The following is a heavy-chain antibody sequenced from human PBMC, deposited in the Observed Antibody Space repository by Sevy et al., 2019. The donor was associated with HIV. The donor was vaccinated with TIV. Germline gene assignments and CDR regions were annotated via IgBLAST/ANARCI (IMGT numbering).Heavy chain of an antibody. V-gene: IGHV3-7*04. CDR1: GFTLSSYW. CDR2: IKQDGSDK. CDR3: VRVRAFLLFGELPRYRFDS. J-gene: IGHJ4*02. D-gene: IGHD3-10*01. Sequence: GGSLRLSCVASGFTLSSYWMSWVRQVPGQGLEWVADIKQDGSDKNYLDSVKSRFTISRDNAKKSLYLQMNNLRVEDTALYYCVRVRAFLLFGELPRYRFDSWGQGTLLTVSS.